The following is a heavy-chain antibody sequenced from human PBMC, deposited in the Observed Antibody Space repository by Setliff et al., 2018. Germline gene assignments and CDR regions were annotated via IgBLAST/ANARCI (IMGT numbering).Heavy chain of an antibody. Sequence: ETLSLTCTVSGDSISRYFWSWIRQPPGKGLEWVSAISGSGGTTYYADSVKGRFTISRDNSKNTLYLQMNNLRAEDTALYYCVKFSSVPGSRFFDYWGQGALVTVSS. CDR1: GDSISRYF. CDR3: VKFSSVPGSRFFDY. D-gene: IGHD2-2*01. CDR2: ISGSGGTT. J-gene: IGHJ4*02. V-gene: IGHV3-23*01.